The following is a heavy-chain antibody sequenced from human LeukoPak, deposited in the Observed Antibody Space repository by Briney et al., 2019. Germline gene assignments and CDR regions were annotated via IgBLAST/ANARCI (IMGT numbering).Heavy chain of an antibody. CDR2: IIPILGIA. D-gene: IGHD2-21*02. CDR1: GGTFSSYA. J-gene: IGHJ3*02. Sequence: SVKVSCKASGGTFSSYAISWVRQAPGQGLEWMGRIIPILGIANYAQKFQGRVTITADKSTSTAYMELSSLRSEDTAVYYCASTPVVTATDDAFDIWGQGTMVTVSS. V-gene: IGHV1-69*04. CDR3: ASTPVVTATDDAFDI.